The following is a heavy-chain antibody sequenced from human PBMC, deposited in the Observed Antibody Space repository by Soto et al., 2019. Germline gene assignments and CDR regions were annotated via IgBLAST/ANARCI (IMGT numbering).Heavy chain of an antibody. CDR3: AKDPRSSYYYDSSGYYLFDY. V-gene: IGHV3-30*18. CDR1: GFTFSSYG. Sequence: GVSLRLSCAASGFTFSSYGMHWVRQAPGKGLEWVAVISYDGSNKYYADSVKGRFTISRDNSKNTLYLQMNSLRAEDTAVYYCAKDPRSSYYYDSSGYYLFDYWGQGTLVTVSS. CDR2: ISYDGSNK. D-gene: IGHD3-22*01. J-gene: IGHJ4*02.